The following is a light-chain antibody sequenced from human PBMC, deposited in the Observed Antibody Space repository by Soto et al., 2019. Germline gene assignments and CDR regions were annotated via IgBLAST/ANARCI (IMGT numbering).Light chain of an antibody. J-gene: IGLJ3*02. CDR1: TNGIGGYNY. CDR2: EVR. V-gene: IGLV2-14*01. CDR3: CSYTISATLV. Sequence: QSVLTQPASVSGSPGQSITISCSGTTNGIGGYNYVSWYQHHPGKVPKVIIYEVRNRPSGVSNRFSGSKSGNTASLTISGLQAEDEADYYCCSYTISATLVFGGGTKVTVL.